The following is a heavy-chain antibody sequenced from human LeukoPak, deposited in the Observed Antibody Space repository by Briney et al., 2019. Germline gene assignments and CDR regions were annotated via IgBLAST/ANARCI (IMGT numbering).Heavy chain of an antibody. J-gene: IGHJ6*02. CDR3: AREGGLDV. V-gene: IGHV3-9*01. CDR2: ISWNSGSI. Sequence: GGSLRLSCAASGFTFDDYAMHWVRQAPGKGLEWVSGISWNSGSIGYADSVKGRFTISRDNAKNSLYLQMSNLRAEDTAVYFCAREGGLDVWGQGATVTVSS. D-gene: IGHD1-26*01. CDR1: GFTFDDYA.